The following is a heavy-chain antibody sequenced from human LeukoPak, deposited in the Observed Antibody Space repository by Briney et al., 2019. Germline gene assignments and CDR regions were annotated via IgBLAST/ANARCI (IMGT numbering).Heavy chain of an antibody. J-gene: IGHJ4*02. V-gene: IGHV4-34*01. D-gene: IGHD4-23*01. CDR1: GGSLSGSY. CDR3: ASLGETTVVTGGDY. Sequence: SETLSLTCAVYGGSLSGSYCTWIRQSPEKGLEWIGEINHSGRTNYNPSLESRATISVDTSNNQFSLKLRSVTAADTAVYYCASLGETTVVTGGDYWGQGTLVTVSS. CDR2: INHSGRT.